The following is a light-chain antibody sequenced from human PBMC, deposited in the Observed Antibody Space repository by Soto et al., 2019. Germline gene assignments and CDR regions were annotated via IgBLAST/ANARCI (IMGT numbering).Light chain of an antibody. CDR2: DAS. CDR3: QQRSNWPPVIT. J-gene: IGKJ5*01. Sequence: EIVLTQSPATLYLSPGERATLSCRASQSFSSYLAWYQQKPGQAPRLLIYDASKRATGIPARFSGSGSGTDFTLTISSLEPEDFAVYYCQQRSNWPPVITFGQGTRLEIK. CDR1: QSFSSY. V-gene: IGKV3-11*01.